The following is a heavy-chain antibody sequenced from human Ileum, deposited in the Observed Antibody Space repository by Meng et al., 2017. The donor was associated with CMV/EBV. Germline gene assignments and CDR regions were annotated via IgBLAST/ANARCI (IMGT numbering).Heavy chain of an antibody. D-gene: IGHD5/OR15-5a*01. CDR3: AKALSVWTPFDA. CDR1: GVRFSDYE. CDR2: ISSGGGGT. V-gene: IGHV3-23*01. J-gene: IGHJ5*02. Sequence: CEASGVRFSDYEMTWVRQAPGKGLECVSSISSGGGGTYTADSVRGRFTISRDNSRNTLYLQMNSLTVEDTAVYFCAKALSVWTPFDAWGQGTLVTVSS.